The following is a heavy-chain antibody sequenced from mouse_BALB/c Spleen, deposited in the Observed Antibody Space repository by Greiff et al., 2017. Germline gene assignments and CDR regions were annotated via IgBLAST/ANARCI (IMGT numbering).Heavy chain of an antibody. Sequence: EVHLVESGGGLVQPGGSRKLSCAASGFTFSSFGMHWVRQAPEKGLEWVAYISSGSSTIYYADTVKGRFTISRDNPKNTLFLQMTSLRSEDTAMYYCAPIYYYSRGYAMDYWGQGTSVTVSS. CDR1: GFTFSSFG. CDR2: ISSGSSTI. D-gene: IGHD1-1*01. V-gene: IGHV5-17*02. CDR3: APIYYYSRGYAMDY. J-gene: IGHJ4*01.